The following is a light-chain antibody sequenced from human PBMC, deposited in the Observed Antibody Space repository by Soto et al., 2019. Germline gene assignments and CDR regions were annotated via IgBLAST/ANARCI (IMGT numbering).Light chain of an antibody. CDR1: PSVANF. CDR3: QQRNIWPPVT. CDR2: GAF. V-gene: IGKV3-11*01. J-gene: IGKJ5*01. Sequence: EIVLTPSPATLSLSPVERATLSCRASPSVANFVAWYQQKPGQAPRLLIYGAFNRATGIPARFSGSGSGTDFTLTISSLEPEDSAVYYCQQRNIWPPVTFGHGTRLEI.